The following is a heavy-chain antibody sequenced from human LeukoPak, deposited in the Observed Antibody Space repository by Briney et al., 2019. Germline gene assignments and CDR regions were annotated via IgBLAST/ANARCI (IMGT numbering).Heavy chain of an antibody. D-gene: IGHD6-25*01. CDR1: GFTLSDYN. J-gene: IGHJ4*02. V-gene: IGHV3-11*01. CDR2: ISSSGSYI. Sequence: TGGSLRLSCAASGFTLSDYNMSWIRQAPGKGLEWVSYISSSGSYIYYADSVKGRFTISRDNAKNSLYLQMNSLRAEDTAVYYCARGAAATVYWGQGTLVTVSS. CDR3: ARGAAATVY.